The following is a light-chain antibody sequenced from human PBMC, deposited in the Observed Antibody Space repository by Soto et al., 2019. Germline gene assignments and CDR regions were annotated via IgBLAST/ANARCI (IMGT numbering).Light chain of an antibody. Sequence: EIVLTLSPATLSVSPGERATLSCRASQSVGSNLAWYQQRPGQPPRLLIYDASTRATDIPARFSGGGSGTEFTLTISSLQSEDFAVYYCQQYNNWPYTFGQGTKLQIK. CDR3: QQYNNWPYT. CDR1: QSVGSN. J-gene: IGKJ2*01. CDR2: DAS. V-gene: IGKV3-15*01.